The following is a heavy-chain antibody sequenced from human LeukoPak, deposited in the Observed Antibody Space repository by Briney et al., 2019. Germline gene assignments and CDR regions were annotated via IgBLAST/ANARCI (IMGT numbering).Heavy chain of an antibody. V-gene: IGHV1-18*01. D-gene: IGHD2-15*01. Sequence: ASVKVSCTASGYTFTSYGISWVRQAPGQGLEWMGWISAYNGNTNYAQKLQGRVTMTTDTSTSTAYMELRSLRSDDTAVYYCARVRGYCSGGSCYYAFDIWGQGTMVTVSS. CDR1: GYTFTSYG. J-gene: IGHJ3*02. CDR2: ISAYNGNT. CDR3: ARVRGYCSGGSCYYAFDI.